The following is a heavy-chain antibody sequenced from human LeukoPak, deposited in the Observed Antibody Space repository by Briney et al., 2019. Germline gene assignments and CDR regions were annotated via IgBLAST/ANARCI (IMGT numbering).Heavy chain of an antibody. J-gene: IGHJ6*03. CDR2: ISYDGSNK. D-gene: IGHD3-3*01. V-gene: IGHV3-30*04. CDR1: GFTFSSYA. CDR3: ARGPRFLEWLLNYYYYYMDV. Sequence: GGSLRLSCATSGFTFSSYAMHWVRQAPGKGLEWVAVISYDGSNKYYADSVKGRFTISRDNSKNTLYLQMNSLRAEDTAVYYCARGPRFLEWLLNYYYYYMDVWGKGTTVTVSS.